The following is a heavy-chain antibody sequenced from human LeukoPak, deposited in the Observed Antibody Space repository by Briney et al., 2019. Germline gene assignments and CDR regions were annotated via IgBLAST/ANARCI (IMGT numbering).Heavy chain of an antibody. CDR3: ARDNVAVAAFDI. CDR1: GFTVSSNY. V-gene: IGHV3-53*01. Sequence: GGSLRLSCAASGFTVSSNYMSWVRQAPGKGLEWVSVIYSGGSTYYADSVKGRLTISRDNSKNTLYLQMNSLRAEDTAVYYCARDNVAVAAFDIWGQGTMVTVSS. CDR2: IYSGGST. D-gene: IGHD6-19*01. J-gene: IGHJ3*02.